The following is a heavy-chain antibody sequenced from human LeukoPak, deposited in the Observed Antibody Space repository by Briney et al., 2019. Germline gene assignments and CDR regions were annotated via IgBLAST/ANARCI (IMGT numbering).Heavy chain of an antibody. J-gene: IGHJ4*02. CDR1: GFTFSNNW. D-gene: IGHD4-23*01. V-gene: IGHV3-74*01. CDR2: INSDGTTT. CDR3: ERSRWSLSELES. Sequence: GGSLRLSCAASGFTFSNNWMHWVRQVPGKGLVWVSRINSDGTTTTCADSVKGRFTISRDNAKNTLYLQMNSLRAEDTAVYYCERSRWSLSELESWGQGALVIVS.